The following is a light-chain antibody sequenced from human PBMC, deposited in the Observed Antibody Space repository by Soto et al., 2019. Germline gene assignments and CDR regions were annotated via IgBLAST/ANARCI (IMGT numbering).Light chain of an antibody. V-gene: IGKV3-20*01. CDR1: QSVSSYY. Sequence: EIVLTQSPGTLSLSPGERATLSCRASQSVSSYYLAWYQQKPGQAPRLLIYAASSRATGIPDRFSGGGSGTDFTLTISRLEPDDVAVYYCQQCGSSPCTFGQGTKVEIK. CDR2: AAS. J-gene: IGKJ1*01. CDR3: QQCGSSPCT.